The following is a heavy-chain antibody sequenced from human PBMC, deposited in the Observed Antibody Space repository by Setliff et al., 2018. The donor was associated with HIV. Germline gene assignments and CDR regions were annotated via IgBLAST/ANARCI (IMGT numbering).Heavy chain of an antibody. D-gene: IGHD3-22*01. CDR3: ARTNNNYYYDTSDYFAGYYFDS. V-gene: IGHV3-21*01. CDR2: ISARSTSM. J-gene: IGHJ4*02. Sequence: LRLSCTASGFAFNNYIMNWVRQAPGKGLEWISSISARSTSMYFADSVRGRFTISRDNARNSLYLQMNNLRAEDTAVYYCARTNNNYYYDTSDYFAGYYFDSWGQGTLVTVSS. CDR1: GFAFNNYI.